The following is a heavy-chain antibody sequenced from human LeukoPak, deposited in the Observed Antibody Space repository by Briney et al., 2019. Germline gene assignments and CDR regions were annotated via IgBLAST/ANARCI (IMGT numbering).Heavy chain of an antibody. CDR1: GYTFTSYA. D-gene: IGHD7-27*01. V-gene: IGHV1-2*02. CDR2: INPNSGGT. CDR3: ARDITGDST. J-gene: IGHJ5*02. Sequence: GASVKVSCKASGYTFTSYAMNWVRQAPGQGLEWMGWINPNSGGTNYAQKFQGRVTMTRDTSISTAYMELSRLRSDDTAVYYCARDITGDSTWGQGTLVTVSS.